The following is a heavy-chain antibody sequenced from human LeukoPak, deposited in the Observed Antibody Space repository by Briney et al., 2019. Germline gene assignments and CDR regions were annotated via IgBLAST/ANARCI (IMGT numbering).Heavy chain of an antibody. CDR1: GYTFTSYG. CDR3: ARAPAYDILTGYSRPNDY. D-gene: IGHD3-9*01. CDR2: ISAYNGNT. J-gene: IGHJ4*02. Sequence: ASVKVSCKASGYTFTSYGISWVRQAPGQGLEWMGWISAYNGNTNYAQKLQGRVTMTTDTSTSTAYMELRSLRSDDTAVYYCARAPAYDILTGYSRPNDYWGQGTLVTVSS. V-gene: IGHV1-18*01.